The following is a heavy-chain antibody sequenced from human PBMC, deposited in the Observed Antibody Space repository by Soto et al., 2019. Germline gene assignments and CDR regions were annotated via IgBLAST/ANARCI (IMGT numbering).Heavy chain of an antibody. CDR1: GFSFSSFV. Sequence: EVLLLESGGGLVQPGGSLRLSCEASGFSFSSFVMNWVRQAPGKGLEWVSAIGDSGASTYYADSVKGRFTISRDNSRNTLYLHLNSLRAEATAVYYCAKGLELDVWGNGTTVTVSS. CDR2: IGDSGAST. V-gene: IGHV3-23*01. J-gene: IGHJ6*04. CDR3: AKGLELDV. D-gene: IGHD3-3*01.